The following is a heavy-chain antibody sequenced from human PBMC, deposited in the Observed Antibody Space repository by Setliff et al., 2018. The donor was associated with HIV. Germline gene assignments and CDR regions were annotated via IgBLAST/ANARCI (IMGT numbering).Heavy chain of an antibody. CDR3: ARGDGYCSSFSCHGFFDC. V-gene: IGHV4-31*03. CDR1: GGSISSGGYY. D-gene: IGHD2-2*03. Sequence: SETLSLTCTVSGGSISSGGYYWNWIRQYPGKGLEWVGYIFNSGSTYYSPSLKSRVVISVDTSKNQFSLKLASVTAADTAVYYCARGDGYCSSFSCHGFFDCWGQGTLVTVSS. J-gene: IGHJ4*02. CDR2: IFNSGST.